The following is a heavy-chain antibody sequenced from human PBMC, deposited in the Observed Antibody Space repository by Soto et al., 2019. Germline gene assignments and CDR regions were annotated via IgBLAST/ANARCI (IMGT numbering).Heavy chain of an antibody. CDR2: IIPMFGTT. Sequence: QVQLVQSGPEVKKPGSSVKVSCKASGVSFSGYAISWVRQAPGQRLEWMGGIIPMFGTTNYAPKFQGRVTINADESTSTADMELTSLRPEDTAVYYCARGSGIPAAINCFDTWGQGTLVTVSS. D-gene: IGHD2-2*01. CDR3: ARGSGIPAAINCFDT. J-gene: IGHJ5*02. V-gene: IGHV1-69*01. CDR1: GVSFSGYA.